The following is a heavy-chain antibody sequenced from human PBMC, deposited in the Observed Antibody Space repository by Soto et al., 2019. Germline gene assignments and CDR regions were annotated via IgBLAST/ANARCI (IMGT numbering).Heavy chain of an antibody. V-gene: IGHV1-69*01. CDR2: IIPVFDKA. CDR1: GGPFGSSA. J-gene: IGHJ3*01. Sequence: QVQLVQSGADVKKPGSSVKVSCKTSGGPFGSSAISWVRQAPAQGLEWMGEIIPVFDKASYAQNFQGRLTITADETTGPVSMQLSSLRSEDTAVYFCPRLRRDWGDAFDLWGLGTFVTVSS. CDR3: PRLRRDWGDAFDL. D-gene: IGHD3-16*01.